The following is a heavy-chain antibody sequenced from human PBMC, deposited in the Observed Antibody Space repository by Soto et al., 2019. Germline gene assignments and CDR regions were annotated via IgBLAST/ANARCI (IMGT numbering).Heavy chain of an antibody. J-gene: IGHJ4*02. CDR2: IYNSGST. D-gene: IGHD7-27*01. CDR1: GGSISSVYYY. V-gene: IGHV4-30-4*01. Sequence: QVQLQESGPGLVEPSQTLSLTCTVSGGSISSVYYYWSWIRQPPGKGLEWIGHIYNSGSTYSNPFLKSRVTISVDTSKNQFSLNLSSVTATDTAVYYCARGPAGDKVDYWGQGTLVTVSS. CDR3: ARGPAGDKVDY.